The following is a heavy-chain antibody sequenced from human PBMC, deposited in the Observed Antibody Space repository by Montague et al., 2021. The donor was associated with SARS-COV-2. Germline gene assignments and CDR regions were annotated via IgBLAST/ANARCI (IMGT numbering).Heavy chain of an antibody. CDR1: GGSFSGYY. Sequence: SETLSLTCAVYGGSFSGYYRNWIRQPPGKGLEWTGNIYHAGSTYYNPSLKSRATIFVDTSNSQFSLKLTSVTAADTAVYYCARESGYSSGWRYYYGMDVWGQGTTVTVS. CDR3: ARESGYSSGWRYYYGMDV. J-gene: IGHJ6*02. D-gene: IGHD6-19*01. V-gene: IGHV4-34*01. CDR2: IYHAGST.